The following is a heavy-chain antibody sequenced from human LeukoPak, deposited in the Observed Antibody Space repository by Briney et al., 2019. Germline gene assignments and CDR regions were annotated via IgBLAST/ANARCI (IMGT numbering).Heavy chain of an antibody. J-gene: IGHJ5*02. Sequence: GGSLRLSCAASGFPFSSYWMSWVRQAPGKGLEWVANIKHDGSEKYYVDSVKGRFTISRDNAKNSLFLQMNSLRVEDTAVYYCARERFLEWRNWFDPWGQGTLVTVSS. CDR2: IKHDGSEK. V-gene: IGHV3-7*01. CDR1: GFPFSSYW. CDR3: ARERFLEWRNWFDP. D-gene: IGHD3-3*01.